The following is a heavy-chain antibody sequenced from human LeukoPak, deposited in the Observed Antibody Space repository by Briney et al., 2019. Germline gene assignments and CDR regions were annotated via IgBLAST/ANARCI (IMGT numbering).Heavy chain of an antibody. V-gene: IGHV4-59*08. CDR2: IYYSGST. J-gene: IGHJ1*01. CDR1: GFTFSDYY. CDR3: ARGVSYYDSSGYYNEYFQH. Sequence: PGGSLRLSCAASGFTFSDYYMSWIRQAPGKGLEWIGYIYYSGSTNYNPSLKSRVTISVDTSKNQFSLKLSSVTAADTAVYYCARGVSYYDSSGYYNEYFQHWGQGTLATVSS. D-gene: IGHD3-22*01.